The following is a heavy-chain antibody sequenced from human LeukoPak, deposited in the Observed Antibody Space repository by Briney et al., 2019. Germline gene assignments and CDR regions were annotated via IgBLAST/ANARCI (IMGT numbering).Heavy chain of an antibody. V-gene: IGHV3-21*01. CDR2: ISSSSNFI. J-gene: IGHJ2*01. D-gene: IGHD6-19*01. Sequence: GGSLRLSCAASGFTFSTYSMNWVRQAPGKGLEWVSFISSSSNFIYYADSVKGRFTISRDNAKNSLYLQMRSLRAEDTAVYYCARAPRDSSGRDYWYFDLWGRGTLVTVSS. CDR1: GFTFSTYS. CDR3: ARAPRDSSGRDYWYFDL.